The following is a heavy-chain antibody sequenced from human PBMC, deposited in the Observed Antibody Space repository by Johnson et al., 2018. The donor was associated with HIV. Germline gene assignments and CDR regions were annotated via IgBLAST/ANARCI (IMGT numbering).Heavy chain of an antibody. Sequence: QVQLVESGGGLVQPGGSLRLSCAASGFTFSSYGMHWVRQAPGKGLEWVAVIWYDGSNKYYADSVKGRFTISRHNSKNTLYLQMNSLRTEDTAMYYCAKGHSSGYPKDAFDIWGRGTMVTVSS. CDR2: IWYDGSNK. V-gene: IGHV3-30*02. CDR3: AKGHSSGYPKDAFDI. CDR1: GFTFSSYG. J-gene: IGHJ3*02. D-gene: IGHD3-22*01.